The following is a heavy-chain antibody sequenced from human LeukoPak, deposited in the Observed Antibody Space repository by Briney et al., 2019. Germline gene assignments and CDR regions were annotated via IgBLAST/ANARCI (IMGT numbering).Heavy chain of an antibody. CDR2: IYYSGST. Sequence: SETLSLTCTVSGGSISSYYWSWIRQPPGKGLEWIGYIYYSGSTNYNPSLKSRVTISVDTSKNQFSLKLSSVTAADTAVYYCARAGSSGREYYYYYMDVWGKGTTVTISS. D-gene: IGHD6-19*01. J-gene: IGHJ6*03. CDR3: ARAGSSGREYYYYYMDV. V-gene: IGHV4-59*01. CDR1: GGSISSYY.